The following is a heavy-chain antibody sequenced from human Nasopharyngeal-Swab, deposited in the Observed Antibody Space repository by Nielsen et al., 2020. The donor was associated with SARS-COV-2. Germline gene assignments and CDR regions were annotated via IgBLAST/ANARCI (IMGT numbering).Heavy chain of an antibody. CDR1: GYSFTAYW. D-gene: IGHD2/OR15-2a*01. V-gene: IGHV5-51*01. CDR2: IYPGDSDT. CDR3: ARHPPPLLPFYLMDV. J-gene: IGHJ6*02. Sequence: GESLKISCKGSGYSFTAYWIGWVRQMPGKGLEWMGIIYPGDSDTRYSPSFQGQVTISADKSISTAYLQWSSLKASDTAIYYCARHPPPLLPFYLMDVWGQGTTVTVSS.